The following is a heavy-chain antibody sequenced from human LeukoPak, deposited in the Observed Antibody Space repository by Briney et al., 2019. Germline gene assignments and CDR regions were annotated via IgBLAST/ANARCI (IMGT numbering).Heavy chain of an antibody. Sequence: SQTLSLTCTVSGGSLSSGSYYWSWIRQPAGKGLEWIGRIYTSGSTNYNPPLKSRVTISVDTSKNQFSLKLSSVTAADTAVYYCAREVFKYYDSSGYSNPYFDYWGQGTLVTVSS. CDR1: GGSLSSGSYY. CDR3: AREVFKYYDSSGYSNPYFDY. CDR2: IYTSGST. D-gene: IGHD3-22*01. J-gene: IGHJ4*02. V-gene: IGHV4-61*02.